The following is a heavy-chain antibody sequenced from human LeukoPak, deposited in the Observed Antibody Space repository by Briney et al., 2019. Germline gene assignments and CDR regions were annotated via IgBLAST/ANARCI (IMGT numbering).Heavy chain of an antibody. CDR2: VAHDGRYR. CDR1: GFTFSTYV. V-gene: IGHV3-30*04. CDR3: VREGGVGSSGFDAFDI. J-gene: IGHJ3*02. Sequence: GGSLRLSCAASGFTFSTYVMHWVRQAPGKGPEWVAVVAHDGRYRYYADSVKGRFTISRDNSKKTLYLQMNSLRAEDTAVYHCVREGGVGSSGFDAFDIWGQGTMVAVSS. D-gene: IGHD6-19*01.